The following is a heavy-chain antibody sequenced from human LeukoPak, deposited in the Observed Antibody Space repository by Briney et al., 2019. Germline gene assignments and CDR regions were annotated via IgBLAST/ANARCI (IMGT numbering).Heavy chain of an antibody. CDR2: IYYSGST. D-gene: IGHD3-3*01. CDR1: GGSISSYY. V-gene: IGHV4-39*07. J-gene: IGHJ6*03. CDR3: ARATQNYDFWSGYYYYYMDV. Sequence: KPSETLSLTCTVSGGSISSYYWGWIRQPPEKGLEWIGSIYYSGSTYYNPSLKSRVTISVDTSKNQFSLKLSSVTAADTAVYYCARATQNYDFWSGYYYYYMDVWGKGTTVTVSS.